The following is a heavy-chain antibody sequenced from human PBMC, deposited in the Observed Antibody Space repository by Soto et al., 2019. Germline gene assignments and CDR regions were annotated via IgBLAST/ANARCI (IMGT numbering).Heavy chain of an antibody. Sequence: SETLSLTCAVYCGSFSGYYWSWIRQPPGKGLEWIGEINHSGSTNYNPSLKSRVTISVDTSKNQFSLKLSSVTAADTAVYYCARYYYGSGSSDYWGQGTLVTVAS. CDR3: ARYYYGSGSSDY. CDR2: INHSGST. J-gene: IGHJ4*02. D-gene: IGHD3-10*01. V-gene: IGHV4-34*01. CDR1: CGSFSGYY.